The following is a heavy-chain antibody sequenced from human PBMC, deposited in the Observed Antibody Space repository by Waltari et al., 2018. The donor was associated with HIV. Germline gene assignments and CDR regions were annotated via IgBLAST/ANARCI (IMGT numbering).Heavy chain of an antibody. J-gene: IGHJ5*02. CDR3: VRDDPGYGPIDH. Sequence: LVESGGGVVKTGESLRLTCEASGFAFRHYSFNWVRHGPLRGLEVVASIPRATNEKFYLDSVRGRFVISSDDSESPVYLQMDSVKNEDTCKYFCVRDDPGYGPIDHWGRGTLVTV. CDR1: GFAFRHYS. CDR2: IPRATNEK. D-gene: IGHD5-18*01. V-gene: IGHV3-21*04.